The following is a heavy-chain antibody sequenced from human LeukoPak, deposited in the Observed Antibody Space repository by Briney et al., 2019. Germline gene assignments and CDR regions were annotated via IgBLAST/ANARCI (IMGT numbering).Heavy chain of an antibody. CDR1: GGSISSGGYY. CDR2: IYHSGST. J-gene: IGHJ4*02. V-gene: IGHV4-30-2*01. Sequence: PSETLSLTCTVSGGSISSGGYYWSWIRQPPGKGLEWIGYIYHSGSTYYNPSLKSRVTISVDTSKNQFSLKLSSVTAADTAVYYCARVIAAASLPSDYWGQGTLVTVSS. CDR3: ARVIAAASLPSDY. D-gene: IGHD6-13*01.